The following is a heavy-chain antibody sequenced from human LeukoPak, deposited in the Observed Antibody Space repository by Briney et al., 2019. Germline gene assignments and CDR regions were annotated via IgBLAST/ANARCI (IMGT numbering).Heavy chain of an antibody. J-gene: IGHJ4*02. CDR2: IYHSGST. CDR1: GGSISTYY. V-gene: IGHV4-38-2*02. Sequence: SETLSLTCTISGGSISTYYWSWIRQSPEKGLEWIGSIYHSGSTYYSPSLRSRITISVDTSKNQFSLKLCSVTAADTAVYYCAREDYYDSSGYYLDCWGQGTLVTVSS. CDR3: AREDYYDSSGYYLDC. D-gene: IGHD3-22*01.